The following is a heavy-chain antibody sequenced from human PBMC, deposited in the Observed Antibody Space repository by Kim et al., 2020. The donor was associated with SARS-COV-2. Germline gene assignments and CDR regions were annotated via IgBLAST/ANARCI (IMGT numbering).Heavy chain of an antibody. Sequence: SVKVSCKASGGTFSSYAISWVRQAPGQGLEWMGRIIPILGIANYAQKFQGRVTITADKSTSTAYMELSSLRSEDTAVYYCARDQYDYVWGSYRSVFDTWGQGTLVTVSS. CDR1: GGTFSSYA. V-gene: IGHV1-69*04. J-gene: IGHJ5*02. CDR3: ARDQYDYVWGSYRSVFDT. CDR2: IIPILGIA. D-gene: IGHD3-16*02.